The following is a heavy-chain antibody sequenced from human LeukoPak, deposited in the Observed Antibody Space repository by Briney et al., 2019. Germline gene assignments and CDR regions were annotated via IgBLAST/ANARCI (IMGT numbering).Heavy chain of an antibody. CDR1: GGSISSSSYY. CDR2: IYYSGST. V-gene: IGHV4-39*01. D-gene: IGHD6-19*01. Sequence: SETLSLTCTVSGGSISSSSYYWGWIRQPPGKGLEWIGSIYYSGSTYYNPSLKSRVTISVDTSKNQFSLKLSSVTAADTAVYYCASGTGIAVTGTPYYFEYWGQGTLVTVSS. CDR3: ASGTGIAVTGTPYYFEY. J-gene: IGHJ4*02.